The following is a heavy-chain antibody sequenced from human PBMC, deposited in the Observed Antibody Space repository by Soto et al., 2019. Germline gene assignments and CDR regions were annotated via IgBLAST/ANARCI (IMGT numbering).Heavy chain of an antibody. V-gene: IGHV4-39*01. CDR2: MTYGGGTA. J-gene: IGHJ4*02. CDR3: VSSSQGVCYD. D-gene: IGHD2-21*02. CDR1: GGPISTSPYY. Sequence: SETLSLTCSVSGGPISTSPYYWGWVRQSPGKGLEWIGSMTYGGGTAYYNPSLKSRVTISVDTAKNQFSLTLSSVTAADTAVYYCVSSSQGVCYDWGQGXVVTVS.